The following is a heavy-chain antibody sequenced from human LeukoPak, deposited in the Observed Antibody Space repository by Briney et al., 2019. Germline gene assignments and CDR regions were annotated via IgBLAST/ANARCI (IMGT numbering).Heavy chain of an antibody. D-gene: IGHD2-15*01. CDR2: IIPILGIA. Sequence: SVKVSCKASGGTFSSYTISWVRQAPGQGLEWMGRIIPILGIANYAQKFQGRVTITADKSTSTAYMELSSPRSEDTAVYYCARVEYCSGGSCLDYWGQGTLVTVSS. J-gene: IGHJ4*02. V-gene: IGHV1-69*02. CDR3: ARVEYCSGGSCLDY. CDR1: GGTFSSYT.